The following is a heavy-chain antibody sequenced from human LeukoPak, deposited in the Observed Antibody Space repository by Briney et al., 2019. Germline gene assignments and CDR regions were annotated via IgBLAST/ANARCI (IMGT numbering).Heavy chain of an antibody. Sequence: PSETLSLTCTVSGGSISSSSYYWGWIRQPPGKGLEWIGNIYYSGSTYYNPSLKSRVTISVDTSKNQFSLELSSVTAADTAVYYCAAPARGYCVITNCYTWFDPWGQGTLVTVSS. CDR2: IYYSGST. CDR1: GGSISSSSYY. V-gene: IGHV4-39*01. CDR3: AAPARGYCVITNCYTWFDP. J-gene: IGHJ5*02. D-gene: IGHD2-2*02.